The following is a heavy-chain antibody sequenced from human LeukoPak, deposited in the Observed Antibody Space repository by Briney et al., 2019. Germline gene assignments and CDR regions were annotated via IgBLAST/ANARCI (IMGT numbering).Heavy chain of an antibody. CDR3: AKLRGSSWYHFDY. D-gene: IGHD6-13*01. CDR2: ISSSSSTI. J-gene: IGHJ4*02. Sequence: GGSLRLSCAASGFTFSSYSMNWVRQAPGKGLEWVSYISSSSSTIYYADSVKGRFTISRDNAKNSLYLQMNSLRAEDTALYYCAKLRGSSWYHFDYWGQGTLVTVSS. CDR1: GFTFSSYS. V-gene: IGHV3-48*04.